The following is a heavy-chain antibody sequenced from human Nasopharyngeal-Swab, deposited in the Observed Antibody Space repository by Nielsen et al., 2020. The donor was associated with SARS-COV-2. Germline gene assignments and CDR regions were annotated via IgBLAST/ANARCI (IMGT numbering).Heavy chain of an antibody. D-gene: IGHD6-13*01. CDR3: ARDRWVGGSSWYDC. CDR2: INADNGNT. CDR1: GYSFTNYV. Sequence: ASVKVSCKASGYSFTNYVIHWVRQAPGQRLEWMGWINADNGNTKYSQKFQGRVTITRDTSASTAYMELSGLRSEDTALYYCARDRWVGGSSWYDCWGQGTLVTASS. V-gene: IGHV1-3*01. J-gene: IGHJ5*01.